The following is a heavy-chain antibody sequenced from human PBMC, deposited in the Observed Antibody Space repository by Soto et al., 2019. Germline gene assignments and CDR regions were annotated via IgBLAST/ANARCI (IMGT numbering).Heavy chain of an antibody. CDR2: ISSSSYI. D-gene: IGHD6-19*01. CDR3: ARGVEVAGTNDAFDI. V-gene: IGHV3-21*01. Sequence: EVQLVESGGGLVKPGGSLRLSCAASGFTFSSYSMNWVRQAPGKGLEWVSSISSSSYIYYADSVKGRFTISRDNAKNSLYLQMNSLRAEDTAVYYCARGVEVAGTNDAFDIWGQGTMVTVSS. CDR1: GFTFSSYS. J-gene: IGHJ3*02.